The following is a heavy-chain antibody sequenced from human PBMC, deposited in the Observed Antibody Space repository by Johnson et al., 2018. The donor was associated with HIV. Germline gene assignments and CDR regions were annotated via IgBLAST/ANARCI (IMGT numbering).Heavy chain of an antibody. CDR2: IKQDGSEK. J-gene: IGHJ3*02. CDR1: GFTFSSYW. Sequence: VQLVESGGGLVKPGGSLRLSCAASGFTFSSYWMSWVRQAPGKGLEWVANIKQDGSEKYYVDSVKGRLTISRDNAKNSLYLQVNSLRAADTALYYCARGGSDAFEIWGQGTMVTVSS. D-gene: IGHD3-16*01. V-gene: IGHV3-7*02. CDR3: ARGGSDAFEI.